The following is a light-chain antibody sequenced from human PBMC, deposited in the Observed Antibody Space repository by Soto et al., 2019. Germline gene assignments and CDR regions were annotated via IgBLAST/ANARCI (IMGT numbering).Light chain of an antibody. J-gene: IGKJ1*01. Sequence: EIVVTQAPCCLSFSPPERSPLSCRASQSISNDHLAWYQQKPGQAPRLLIYGTSNRATGGIADRFSGSGSGNDSTLTISRLPAEYSAVYYCQYYGSSVTFAQGTKVDIK. CDR3: QYYGSSVT. V-gene: IGKV3-20*01. CDR2: GTS. CDR1: QSISNDH.